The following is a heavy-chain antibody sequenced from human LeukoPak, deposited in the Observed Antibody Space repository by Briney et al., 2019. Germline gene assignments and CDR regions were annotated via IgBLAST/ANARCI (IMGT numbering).Heavy chain of an antibody. CDR2: NNAKSGDT. V-gene: IGHV1-2*02. J-gene: IGHJ4*02. CDR3: ARENSGYSDY. Sequence: ASVKVSCKASGYTFTGYYMHWVRQAPGQGFEWMGWNNAKSGDTEYAQKFQDRVTMTSDTSISTAYMELSRLRSDDTAMYYCARENSGYSDYWGQGTLVTVSS. CDR1: GYTFTGYY. D-gene: IGHD3-22*01.